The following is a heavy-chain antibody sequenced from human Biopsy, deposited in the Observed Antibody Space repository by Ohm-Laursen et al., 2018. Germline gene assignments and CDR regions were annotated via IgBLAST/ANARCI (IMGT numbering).Heavy chain of an antibody. Sequence: GTLSLTCAVFGKTFSDYQWSWIRQPPGKGLEWIGQINQSGTTNYNPSLKSRVSISADASKYEFSLRLTSVTAADTAVYFCCNEVHGRDYWGLGAQVTVSS. CDR2: INQSGTT. CDR1: GKTFSDYQ. D-gene: IGHD2/OR15-2a*01. V-gene: IGHV4-34*08. J-gene: IGHJ4*02. CDR3: CNEVHGRDY.